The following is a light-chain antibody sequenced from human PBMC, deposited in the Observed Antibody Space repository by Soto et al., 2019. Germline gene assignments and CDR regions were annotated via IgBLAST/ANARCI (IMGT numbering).Light chain of an antibody. J-gene: IGLJ1*01. CDR1: SQNVGDYNS. V-gene: IGLV2-14*01. CDR3: SSYASGSIYV. Sequence: QSVLPQPAPFSGPPGSSTTIPCPGPSQNVGDYNSVSWYQQHPGKAPKLVIFEVSDRPSGVSNRFSGSKSGNTASLTISGLQPEDEADYYCSSYASGSIYVFGTGTKLTVL. CDR2: EVS.